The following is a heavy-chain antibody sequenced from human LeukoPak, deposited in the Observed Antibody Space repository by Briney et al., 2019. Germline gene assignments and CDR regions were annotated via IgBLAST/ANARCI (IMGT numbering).Heavy chain of an antibody. CDR3: AQGYYDSSGYYHFDY. CDR2: IWYDGSNK. D-gene: IGHD3-22*01. J-gene: IGHJ4*02. V-gene: IGHV3-33*01. CDR1: VFTFSSYG. Sequence: GGSLRLSCAASVFTFSSYGMHWVRQAPGKGLEWVAVIWYDGSNKYYADSVKGRFTISRDNSKNTLYLQMNSLRAEDTAVYYCAQGYYDSSGYYHFDYWGQGTLVTVSS.